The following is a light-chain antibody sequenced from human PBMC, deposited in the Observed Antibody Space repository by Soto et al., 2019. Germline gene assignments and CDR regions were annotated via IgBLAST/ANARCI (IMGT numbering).Light chain of an antibody. CDR2: DVT. CDR3: SSYTSTSTLPYV. Sequence: QSALTQPASVSGSPGQSITISCTGTSSGVGGFNHVSWYQQQPGKAPKLMIYDVTSRPSGVSGRFSGSKSGNTATLTISGLHAEDEADYYCSSYTSTSTLPYVFGSGTKVTVL. CDR1: SSGVGGFNH. J-gene: IGLJ1*01. V-gene: IGLV2-14*03.